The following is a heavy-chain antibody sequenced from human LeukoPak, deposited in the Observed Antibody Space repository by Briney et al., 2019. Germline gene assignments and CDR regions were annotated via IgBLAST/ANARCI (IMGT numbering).Heavy chain of an antibody. CDR1: GGSISRYY. V-gene: IGHV4-4*07. CDR2: IYTSGTT. D-gene: IGHD2-15*01. J-gene: IGHJ5*02. Sequence: PSETLSLTCTVSGGSISRYYWSSIRQPAGKGLEWIGRIYTSGTTNYNPSLKSRVTMSVDTSKNQFSLKLSSVTAAYTAVYYCARDRDKDHSDNWFDPWGQGTLVTVSS. CDR3: ARDRDKDHSDNWFDP.